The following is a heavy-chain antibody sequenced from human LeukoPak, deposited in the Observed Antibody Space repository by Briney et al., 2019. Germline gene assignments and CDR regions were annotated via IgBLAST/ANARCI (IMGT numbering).Heavy chain of an antibody. Sequence: SETLSLTCTVSGGSISSYYWSWIRQPPGKGLEWIGYIYYSGSTNYNPSLKSRVTISVDTSKNQFSLKLSSVTAADTAVYYCARARIAAADSAFDIWGQGTMVTVSS. CDR2: IYYSGST. V-gene: IGHV4-59*01. CDR3: ARARIAAADSAFDI. CDR1: GGSISSYY. D-gene: IGHD6-13*01. J-gene: IGHJ3*02.